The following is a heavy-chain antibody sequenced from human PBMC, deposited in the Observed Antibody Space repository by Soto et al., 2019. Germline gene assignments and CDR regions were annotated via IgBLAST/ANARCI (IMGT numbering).Heavy chain of an antibody. CDR3: ATTTSDYDFWSVWFNY. V-gene: IGHV3-20*04. J-gene: IGHJ4*02. CDR1: GFTFDDYG. D-gene: IGHD3-3*01. Sequence: PGGSLRLSCAASGFTFDDYGMSWVRQAPGKGLEWVSDISWNGSTIYYADSVKGRFTISRDNAKNSLYLQMNSLRAEDTAVYYCATTTSDYDFWSVWFNYWGQGTLVTVSS. CDR2: ISWNGSTI.